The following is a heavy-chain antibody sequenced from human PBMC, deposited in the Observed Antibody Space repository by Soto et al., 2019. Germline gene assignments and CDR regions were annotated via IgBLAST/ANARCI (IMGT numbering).Heavy chain of an antibody. V-gene: IGHV3-11*05. CDR1: GFTFSDYY. Sequence: QVQLVESGGGLVKPGGSLRLSCAASGFTFSDYYMSWIRQAPGKGLEWVSYITSSSSYTNYADSVKGRFTISGDNAKNSLYLQMNSLRAEDTAVYYCASGLGGSFGVPTFDYWGQGILVTASS. J-gene: IGHJ4*02. D-gene: IGHD3-16*01. CDR3: ASGLGGSFGVPTFDY. CDR2: ITSSSSYT.